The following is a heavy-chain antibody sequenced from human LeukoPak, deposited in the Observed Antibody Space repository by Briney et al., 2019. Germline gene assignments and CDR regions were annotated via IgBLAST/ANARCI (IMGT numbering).Heavy chain of an antibody. Sequence: SETLSLTCTVSGGSISSYYWNWIRQPPGKGLEWIGHVYYSGGTYYNPSLKSRVTMSVDTSKNQLSLKMSSVTAADSAVYFCASHDYGDHWAYWGQGTLVTVSS. CDR3: ASHDYGDHWAY. J-gene: IGHJ4*02. CDR1: GGSISSYY. CDR2: VYYSGGT. V-gene: IGHV4-59*12. D-gene: IGHD4-17*01.